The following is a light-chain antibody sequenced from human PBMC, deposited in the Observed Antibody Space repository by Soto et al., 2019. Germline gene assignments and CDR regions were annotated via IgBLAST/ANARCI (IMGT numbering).Light chain of an antibody. V-gene: IGLV2-8*01. J-gene: IGLJ1*01. Sequence: QSALTQPPSASGSPGQSVTISCTGTKNDIGAYDFVSWYQHHPGKAPRLIIYEVVQRPSGVPDRFSGSKSGNTASLTVSGLEAADEADYCCKSYAGSNTYVFGRGTKVTVL. CDR2: EVV. CDR3: KSYAGSNTYV. CDR1: KNDIGAYDF.